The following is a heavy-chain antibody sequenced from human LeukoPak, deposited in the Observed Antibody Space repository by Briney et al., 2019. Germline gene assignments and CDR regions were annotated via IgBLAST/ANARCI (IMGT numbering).Heavy chain of an antibody. CDR2: MNPNSGNT. J-gene: IGHJ4*02. Sequence: ASVTVSCKASGYTFTSYDINWVRQAPGQGLEWMGWMNPNSGNTVYAQKFQGRVTITRNTSISTAYMELSSLRSEDTAVYYCARGRDFWTGYYTDYDYWGQGTLVTVSS. CDR1: GYTFTSYD. D-gene: IGHD3/OR15-3a*01. CDR3: ARGRDFWTGYYTDYDY. V-gene: IGHV1-8*03.